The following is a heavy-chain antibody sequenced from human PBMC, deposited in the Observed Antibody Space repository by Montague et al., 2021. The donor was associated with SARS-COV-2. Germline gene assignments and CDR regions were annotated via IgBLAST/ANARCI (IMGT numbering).Heavy chain of an antibody. Sequence: SETLSLTCTVSGGSISGSSYYWGWIRQPPGKGLEWIGYIYYSGSTNYNPSLKSRVTISVDTSKNQFSLKLSSVTAADTAVYYCARGSGWMGNAFDIWGQGTMVTVSS. CDR1: GGSISGSSYY. D-gene: IGHD6-19*01. CDR3: ARGSGWMGNAFDI. V-gene: IGHV4-61*05. J-gene: IGHJ3*02. CDR2: IYYSGST.